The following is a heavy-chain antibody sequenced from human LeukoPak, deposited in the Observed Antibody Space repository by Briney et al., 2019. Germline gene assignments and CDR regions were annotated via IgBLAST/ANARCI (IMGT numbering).Heavy chain of an antibody. V-gene: IGHV4-34*01. Sequence: SETLSLTCGVSGGSFSGYYWNWIRQPPGKGLEWIGEINHSGSTNYNPSLKSRVTISVDTSQKQLSLRLSSVTAADTAVYYCARGRYLTTGGGAAAGFLDYWGQGTLVTVSS. J-gene: IGHJ4*02. CDR3: ARGRYLTTGGGAAAGFLDY. CDR1: GGSFSGYY. D-gene: IGHD6-13*01. CDR2: INHSGST.